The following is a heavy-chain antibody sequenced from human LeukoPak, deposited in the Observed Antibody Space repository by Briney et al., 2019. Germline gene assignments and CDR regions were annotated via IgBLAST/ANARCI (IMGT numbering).Heavy chain of an antibody. Sequence: GGSLRLSCAGSGFTLSNAWMSWVRQAPGKGLEWVGRIKSKTDGGTTDYAAPVKGRFTISRDDSKNTLYLQMNSLKTEDTAVYYCTTEGYYGSGSYYVWGQGTLVTVSS. J-gene: IGHJ4*02. D-gene: IGHD3-10*01. V-gene: IGHV3-15*01. CDR1: GFTLSNAW. CDR3: TTEGYYGSGSYYV. CDR2: IKSKTDGGTT.